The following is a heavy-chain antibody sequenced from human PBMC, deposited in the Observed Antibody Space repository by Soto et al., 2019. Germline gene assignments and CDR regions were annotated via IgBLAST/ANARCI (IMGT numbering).Heavy chain of an antibody. CDR2: FSAGGRT. D-gene: IGHD4-17*01. CDR1: GFTFTTYA. Sequence: GGSLRLSCAASGFTFTTYALSWVRQAPGKGLEWVSTFSAGGRTYYADSVKGRFTIARDSSQNTVHLQISDLRPEDTAVYYCAKESLPEHYGDTLFDYWGQGTRVTVSS. CDR3: AKESLPEHYGDTLFDY. V-gene: IGHV3-23*01. J-gene: IGHJ4*02.